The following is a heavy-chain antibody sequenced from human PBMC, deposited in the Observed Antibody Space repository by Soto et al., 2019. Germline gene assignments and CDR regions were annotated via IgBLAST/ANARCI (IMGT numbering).Heavy chain of an antibody. CDR2: ISYDGSNK. D-gene: IGHD3-10*01. J-gene: IGHJ6*02. CDR1: GFTFSSYA. CDR3: ARDGITMVRGVYYYYYGMDV. V-gene: IGHV3-30-3*01. Sequence: GGSLRLSCAAPGFTFSSYAMHWVRQAPGKGLEWVAVISYDGSNKYYADSVKGRFTISRDNSKNTLYLQMNSLRAEDTAVYYCARDGITMVRGVYYYYYGMDVWGQGTTVTVSS.